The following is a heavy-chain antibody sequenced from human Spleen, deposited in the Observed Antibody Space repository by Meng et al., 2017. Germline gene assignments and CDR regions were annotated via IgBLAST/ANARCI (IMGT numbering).Heavy chain of an antibody. CDR3: ARGWVDYYDAAQN. D-gene: IGHD3-16*01. V-gene: IGHV3-11*01. CDR1: GFTFSDYY. J-gene: IGHJ4*02. CDR2: ISNSGSTR. Sequence: GESLMISCAASGFTFSDYYMNWIREAPGKGLEWVSYISNSGSTRYYADSVKGSFTITRDNARNFLYLQMNILRVEDTAMYYCARGWVDYYDAAQNWGQGTLVTVSS.